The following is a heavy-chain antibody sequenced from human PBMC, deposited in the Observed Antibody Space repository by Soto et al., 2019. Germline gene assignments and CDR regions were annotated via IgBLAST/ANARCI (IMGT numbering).Heavy chain of an antibody. CDR3: ARVPLVGAFDF. V-gene: IGHV1-46*01. CDR2: INPSGGST. J-gene: IGHJ4*02. CDR1: GYTFTSYY. Sequence: QVQLVQSGAEVKKPGASVKVSCKASGYTFTSYYMHWVRQAPGQGLEWMGIINPSGGSTSYAQKFQGRVNMTWDTSSSTVYMELSSLRSEDTAVYYCARVPLVGAFDFWGQGTLVTVSS. D-gene: IGHD1-26*01.